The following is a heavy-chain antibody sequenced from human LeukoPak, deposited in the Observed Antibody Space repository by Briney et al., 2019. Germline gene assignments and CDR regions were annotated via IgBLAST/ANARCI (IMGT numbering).Heavy chain of an antibody. D-gene: IGHD3-22*01. CDR3: ASSLPHYYDSSGYANPLDY. J-gene: IGHJ4*02. CDR1: GYTFTSYG. V-gene: IGHV1-18*01. Sequence: ASVKVSCKASGYTFTSYGVSWVRQAPGQGLEWMGWISAYNGNTNYAQKLQGRVTMTTDTSTSTAYMELRSLRSDDTAVYYCASSLPHYYDSSGYANPLDYWGQGTLVTVSS. CDR2: ISAYNGNT.